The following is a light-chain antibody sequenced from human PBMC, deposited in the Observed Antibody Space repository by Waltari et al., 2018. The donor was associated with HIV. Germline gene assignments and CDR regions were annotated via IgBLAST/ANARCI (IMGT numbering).Light chain of an antibody. J-gene: IGKJ4*01. Sequence: DIVMTQSPDSLAVSLGARATINCKSSQSVLYSSNNKNYLAWYQQKPGQPPKLLIYWASARESGVPGRFSGSGSGTDFTLTISSLQAEDVAVYYCQQYYTTPLTFGGGTKVE. CDR3: QQYYTTPLT. CDR2: WAS. V-gene: IGKV4-1*01. CDR1: QSVLYSSNNKNY.